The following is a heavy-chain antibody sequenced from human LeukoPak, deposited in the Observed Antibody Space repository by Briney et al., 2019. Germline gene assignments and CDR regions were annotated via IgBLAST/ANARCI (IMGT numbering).Heavy chain of an antibody. Sequence: ASVTVSCKASGYTFTSYDINWVRQATGQGLEWMGWMNPNSGNTGYAQKFQGRVTMTRDTSISTAYMELSSLRSEDTAVYYCARGRGVRGVIIKVYYYMDIWGKGTTVTISS. CDR3: ARGRGVRGVIIKVYYYMDI. D-gene: IGHD3-10*01. CDR2: MNPNSGNT. V-gene: IGHV1-8*01. J-gene: IGHJ6*03. CDR1: GYTFTSYD.